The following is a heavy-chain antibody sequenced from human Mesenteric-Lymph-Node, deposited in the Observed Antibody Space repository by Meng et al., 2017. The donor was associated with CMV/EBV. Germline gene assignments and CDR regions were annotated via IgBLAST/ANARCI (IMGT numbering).Heavy chain of an antibody. CDR2: INHSGSS. V-gene: IGHV4-34*01. D-gene: IGHD6-19*01. J-gene: IGHJ4*02. Sequence: SETLSLTCAVYGGSFSGYYWTWIRQSPGKGLEWIGEINHSGSSNYNPSLKSRVTISVDTSKNQFSLKLSSVTAADTAVYYCASSTWSRGWYGNWGQGTLVTVSS. CDR3: ASSTWSRGWYGN. CDR1: GGSFSGYY.